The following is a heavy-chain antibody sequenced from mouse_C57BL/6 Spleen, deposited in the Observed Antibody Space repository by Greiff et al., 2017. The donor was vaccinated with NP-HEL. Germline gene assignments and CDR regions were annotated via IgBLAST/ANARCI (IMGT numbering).Heavy chain of an antibody. V-gene: IGHV1-82*01. CDR2: ICPGDGDT. D-gene: IGHD1-1*01. CDR1: GYAFSSYW. Sequence: QVQLQQSGPELVKPGASVKISCKASGYAFSSYWMNWVQQRPGKGLEWIGRICPGDGDTNYNGKFKGKATLSADKSSSTAYMQLSSLTSEDSAVYFCARSVTTVDYFDYWGQGTTLTVSS. J-gene: IGHJ2*01. CDR3: ARSVTTVDYFDY.